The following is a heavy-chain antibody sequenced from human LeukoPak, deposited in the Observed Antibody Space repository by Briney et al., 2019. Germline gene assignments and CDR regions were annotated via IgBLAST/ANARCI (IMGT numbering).Heavy chain of an antibody. CDR1: GGSFSGYY. V-gene: IGHV4-34*01. CDR3: ARHYRTLGYFDY. D-gene: IGHD1-7*01. J-gene: IGHJ4*02. Sequence: PSETLSLTCAVYGGSFSGYYWSWIRQPPGKGLEWIGEINHSGSTNYNPSLKSRVTISVDTSKNQFSLKLSSVTAADTAVYYCARHYRTLGYFDYWGQGTLVTVSS. CDR2: INHSGST.